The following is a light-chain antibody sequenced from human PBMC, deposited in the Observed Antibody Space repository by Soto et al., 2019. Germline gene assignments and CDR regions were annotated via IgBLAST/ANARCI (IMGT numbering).Light chain of an antibody. CDR1: QNIGDK. CDR2: DAS. CDR3: QYYNDYLFI. V-gene: IGKV1-5*01. J-gene: IGKJ3*01. Sequence: DIQMTQSPSPLSASVGDRVTITCRASQNIGDKLDWYQQEPGKAPNLLVYDASSLQSGVPQSLSGSGSGTKFALTISILQSDDAATYCYQYYNDYLFIFCPGNKVQI.